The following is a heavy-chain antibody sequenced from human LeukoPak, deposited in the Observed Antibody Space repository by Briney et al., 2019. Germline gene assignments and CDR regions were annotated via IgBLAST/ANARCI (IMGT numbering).Heavy chain of an antibody. J-gene: IGHJ6*03. CDR3: ATASDYYYYMDA. Sequence: GGSLRLSCAASGFTFSSYGMHWVRQAPGKGLEWVAFIRYDGSNKYYADSVKGRFTISRDNSKNTLYLQMNSLRAEDTAVYYCATASDYYYYMDAWGKGTTVTISS. V-gene: IGHV3-30*02. CDR1: GFTFSSYG. CDR2: IRYDGSNK.